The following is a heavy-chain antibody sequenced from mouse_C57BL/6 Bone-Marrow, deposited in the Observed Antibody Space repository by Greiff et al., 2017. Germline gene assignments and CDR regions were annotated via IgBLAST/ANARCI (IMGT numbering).Heavy chain of an antibody. CDR1: GYTFTSYW. J-gene: IGHJ2*01. CDR3: ARNYGNDY. V-gene: IGHV1-7*01. D-gene: IGHD2-1*01. Sequence: VQLQQSGADLVKPGASVKLSCKASGYTFTSYWMHWVKQRPGQGLEWIGYINPSSGYTKYNQKFKGKATLTADKSSSTAYMQLSSLTYEDSAVYYCARNYGNDYWGQGTTLTVSS. CDR2: INPSSGYT.